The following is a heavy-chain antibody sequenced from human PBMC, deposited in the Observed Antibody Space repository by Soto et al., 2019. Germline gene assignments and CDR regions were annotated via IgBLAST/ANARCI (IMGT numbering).Heavy chain of an antibody. D-gene: IGHD3-22*01. CDR1: GGSISSSNW. CDR3: ARSPDSSGYYPRWYYYGMDV. CDR2: IYHSGST. Sequence: QVQLQESGPGLVKPSGTLSLTCAVSGGSISSSNWWSWVRQPPGKGLEWIGEIYHSGSTNYIPSLKSRVTISVDKSKNQFSLKLSSVTAADTALYYCARSPDSSGYYPRWYYYGMDVWGQGTTVTVSS. V-gene: IGHV4-4*02. J-gene: IGHJ6*02.